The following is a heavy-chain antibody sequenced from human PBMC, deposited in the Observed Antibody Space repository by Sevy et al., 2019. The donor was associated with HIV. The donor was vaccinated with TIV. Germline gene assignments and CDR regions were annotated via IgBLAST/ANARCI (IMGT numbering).Heavy chain of an antibody. CDR2: IIPILGIA. V-gene: IGHV1-69*04. CDR1: GGTFSSYA. CDR3: ARENIEMQLWSYYFDY. D-gene: IGHD5-18*01. Sequence: ASVKVSCKASGGTFSSYAISWVRQAPGQGLEWMGRIIPILGIANYAQKFQGRVTITADKSTSTAYMELSSLRSEDTAVYYCARENIEMQLWSYYFDYWGQGTLVTVSS. J-gene: IGHJ4*02.